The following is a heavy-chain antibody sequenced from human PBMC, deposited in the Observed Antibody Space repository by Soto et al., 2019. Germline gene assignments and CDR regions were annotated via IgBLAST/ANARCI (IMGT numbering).Heavy chain of an antibody. CDR1: GFTFTSSA. CDR3: AAEGCSSTSCYGDYYGMDV. Sequence: SVKVSCKASGFTFTSSAVQWVRQARGQRLEWIGWIVVGSGNTNYAQKFQERVTITRGMSTSTAYMELSSLRSEDTAVYYCAAEGCSSTSCYGDYYGMDVWGQGTTVTVSS. CDR2: IVVGSGNT. V-gene: IGHV1-58*01. D-gene: IGHD2-2*01. J-gene: IGHJ6*02.